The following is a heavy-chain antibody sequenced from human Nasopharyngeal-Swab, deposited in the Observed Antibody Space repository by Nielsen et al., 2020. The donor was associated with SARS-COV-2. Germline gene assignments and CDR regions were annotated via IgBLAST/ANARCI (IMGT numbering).Heavy chain of an antibody. V-gene: IGHV3-15*01. J-gene: IGHJ4*02. CDR2: IKSKSDGGTT. CDR1: GFTFTNAW. CDR3: TTDRGITERPLFDF. D-gene: IGHD1-14*01. Sequence: GESLKISCAASGFTFTNAWMGWVRQAPGKGLEWVGRIKSKSDGGTTDYAAPVKGRFSISRADSRNTIYVQMNTLQTEDTAVYYCTTDRGITERPLFDFWGQGTLVTVSS.